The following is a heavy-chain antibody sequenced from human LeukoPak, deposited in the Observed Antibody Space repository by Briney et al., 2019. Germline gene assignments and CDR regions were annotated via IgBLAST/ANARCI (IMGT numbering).Heavy chain of an antibody. J-gene: IGHJ4*02. CDR3: ARRGDILTDYAFDY. Sequence: PSETLSLTCSVSGGSINSNSHHWDWIRQALGKGLEWIGNIYYSGTTSYNPSLKSRVTISVDTSKNQFSLRLSSVTAADTAVYYCARRGDILTDYAFDYWGQGTLVTVSS. V-gene: IGHV4-39*01. CDR1: GGSINSNSHH. D-gene: IGHD3-9*01. CDR2: IYYSGTT.